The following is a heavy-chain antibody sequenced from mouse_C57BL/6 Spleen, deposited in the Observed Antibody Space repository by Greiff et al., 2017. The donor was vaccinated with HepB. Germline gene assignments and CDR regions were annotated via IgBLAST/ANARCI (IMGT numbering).Heavy chain of an antibody. CDR3: ARQGTTVVAPDYFDY. J-gene: IGHJ2*01. CDR1: GFTFSSYG. CDR2: ISSGGSYT. V-gene: IGHV5-6*01. D-gene: IGHD1-1*01. Sequence: EVHLVESGGDLVKPGGSLKLSCAASGFTFSSYGMSWVRQTPDKRLEWVATISSGGSYTYYPDSVKGRFTISRDNAKNTLYLQMSSLKSEDTARYYCARQGTTVVAPDYFDYWGQGTTLTVSS.